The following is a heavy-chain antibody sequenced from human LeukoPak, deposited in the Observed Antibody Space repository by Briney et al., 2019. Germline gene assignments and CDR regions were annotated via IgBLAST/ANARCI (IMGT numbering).Heavy chain of an antibody. CDR2: INHSGST. Sequence: SETLSLTCAVYGGSFSGYYWSWIRQPPGKGLEWIGEINHSGSTNYNPSLKSRVTISVDTSKNQFSLKLSSVTAADTAVYYCARGRYDFWSGYYYYFDYWGQGILVTVSS. J-gene: IGHJ4*02. V-gene: IGHV4-34*01. CDR3: ARGRYDFWSGYYYYFDY. CDR1: GGSFSGYY. D-gene: IGHD3-3*01.